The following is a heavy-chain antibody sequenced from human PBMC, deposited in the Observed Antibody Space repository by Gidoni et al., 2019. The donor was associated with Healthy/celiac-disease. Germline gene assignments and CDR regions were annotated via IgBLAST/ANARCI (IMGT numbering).Heavy chain of an antibody. Sequence: EVQLVESGGGLVQPGGSLRPSCAASGSPAVSNYMGWVRQAPGKGLEWVSVIYSGGSTYYADSVKGRFTISRDNSKNTLYLQMNSLRAEDTAVYYCARERNYYGSGSYCWFDPWGQGTLVTVSS. J-gene: IGHJ5*02. CDR1: GSPAVSNY. V-gene: IGHV3-66*02. CDR3: ARERNYYGSGSYCWFDP. D-gene: IGHD3-10*01. CDR2: IYSGGST.